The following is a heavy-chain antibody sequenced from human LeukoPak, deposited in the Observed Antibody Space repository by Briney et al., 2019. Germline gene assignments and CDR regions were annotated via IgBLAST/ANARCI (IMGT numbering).Heavy chain of an antibody. Sequence: PSETLSLTCAVYGGSFSGYYWSWTRQPPGKGLEWIGEINHSGSTNYNPSLKSRVTISVDTSENQFSLKLSSVTAADTAVYYCATYYYGLFDIWGQGTMVTVSS. J-gene: IGHJ3*02. CDR3: ATYYYGLFDI. V-gene: IGHV4-34*01. CDR2: INHSGST. CDR1: GGSFSGYY. D-gene: IGHD3-10*01.